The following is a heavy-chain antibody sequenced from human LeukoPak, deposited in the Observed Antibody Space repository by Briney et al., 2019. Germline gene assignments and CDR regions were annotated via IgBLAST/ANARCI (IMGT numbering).Heavy chain of an antibody. CDR3: AKDDYYDSSGYYSYFDY. Sequence: PGGSLRLSCAASGFTFSSYAMSWVRQAPGKGLEWVSAISGSGGSTYCADSVKGRFTISRDNSKNTLYLQMNSLRAEDTAVYYCAKDDYYDSSGYYSYFDYWGQGTLVTVSS. CDR1: GFTFSSYA. V-gene: IGHV3-23*01. D-gene: IGHD3-22*01. J-gene: IGHJ4*02. CDR2: ISGSGGST.